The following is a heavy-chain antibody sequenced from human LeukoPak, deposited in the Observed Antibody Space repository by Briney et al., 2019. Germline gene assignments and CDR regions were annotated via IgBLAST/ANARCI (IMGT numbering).Heavy chain of an antibody. J-gene: IGHJ1*01. CDR2: VQPDGSAK. CDR3: ARDFFGWSSLGH. V-gene: IGHV3-7*01. CDR1: GFTFRSNW. D-gene: IGHD6-19*01. Sequence: GSLRLSCAASGFTFRSNWMNWVRQAPRKGLEWVAHVQPDGSAKIYADSVKGRFTISRDNAKDSVYLQMNSLRVEDTAVYYCARDFFGWSSLGHWGQGTLVTVSS.